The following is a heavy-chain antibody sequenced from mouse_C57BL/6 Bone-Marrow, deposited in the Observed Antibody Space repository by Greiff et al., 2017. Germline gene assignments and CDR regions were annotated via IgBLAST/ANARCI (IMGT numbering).Heavy chain of an antibody. CDR3: ARWRITTVVGGFDY. V-gene: IGHV1-76*01. CDR2: IYPGSGNT. D-gene: IGHD1-1*01. CDR1: GYTFTDYY. J-gene: IGHJ2*01. Sequence: QVQLQQSGAELVRPGASVKLSCKASGYTFTDYYINWVKQRPGQGLEWIARIYPGSGNTYYNEKFKGKATLTAEKSSSTAYMQLSSLTSEDSAVYFCARWRITTVVGGFDYWGQGTTLTVSS.